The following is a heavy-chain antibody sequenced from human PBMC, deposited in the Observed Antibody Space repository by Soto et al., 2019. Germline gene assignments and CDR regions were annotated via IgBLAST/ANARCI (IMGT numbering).Heavy chain of an antibody. Sequence: PSETMSLTCAVYGGSFSGYYWSWIRQPPGKGLEWIGEINHSGSTNYNPSLKSRVTISVDTSKNQFSLKLSSVTAADTAVYYCARLLSGTGTTIGAGMEDYWGQGTLVTVSS. CDR1: GGSFSGYY. CDR2: INHSGST. CDR3: ARLLSGTGTTIGAGMEDY. V-gene: IGHV4-34*01. D-gene: IGHD1-1*01. J-gene: IGHJ4*02.